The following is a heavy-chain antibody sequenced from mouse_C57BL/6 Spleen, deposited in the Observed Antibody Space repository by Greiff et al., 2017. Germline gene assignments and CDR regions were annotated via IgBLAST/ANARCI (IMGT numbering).Heavy chain of an antibody. CDR2: INPNNGGT. J-gene: IGHJ4*01. CDR1: GYTFTDYN. CDR3: ARNRDSSGYYAMDY. V-gene: IGHV1-18*01. Sequence: VQLKESGPELVKPGASVKIPCKASGYTFTDYNMDWVKQSHGKSLEWIGDINPNNGGTIYNQKFKGKATLTVDKSSSTAYMELRRLTSEDTAVYYCARNRDSSGYYAMDYWGQGTSVTVSS. D-gene: IGHD3-2*02.